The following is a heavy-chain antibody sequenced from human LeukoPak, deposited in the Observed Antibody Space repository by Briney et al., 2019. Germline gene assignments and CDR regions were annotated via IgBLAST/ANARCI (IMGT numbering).Heavy chain of an antibody. CDR1: GGSISSSSYY. J-gene: IGHJ4*02. Sequence: SETLSLTCTVSGGSISSSSYYWGWIRQPPGKGLEWIGYIYYSGSTNYNPSLKSRVTISVDTSKNQFSLKLSSVTAADTAVYYCARVVYYYDSSGYYYEYYFDYWGQGTLVTVSS. CDR3: ARVVYYYDSSGYYYEYYFDY. D-gene: IGHD3-22*01. V-gene: IGHV4-61*05. CDR2: IYYSGST.